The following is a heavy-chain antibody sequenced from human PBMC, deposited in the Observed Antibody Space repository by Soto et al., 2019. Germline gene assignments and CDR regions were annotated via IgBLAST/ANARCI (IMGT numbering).Heavy chain of an antibody. J-gene: IGHJ6*02. V-gene: IGHV3-11*01. CDR3: ARGGRVVSPGIQHYYYYGMDF. CDR2: ISSSGSSI. Sequence: QVQLVESGGGLVKPGGSLRLSCAASGFIFSDYYMNWIRQVPGKGLEWVSCISSSGSSIFYADSVKGRFAISRDSAKNSVFLQMHSLRADDTAVYYCARGGRVVSPGIQHYYYYGMDFWGQGTTVTVSS. CDR1: GFIFSDYY. D-gene: IGHD2-21*02.